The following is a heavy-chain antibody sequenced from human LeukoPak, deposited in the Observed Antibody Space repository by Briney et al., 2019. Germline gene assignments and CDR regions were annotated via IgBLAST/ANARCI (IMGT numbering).Heavy chain of an antibody. CDR3: ARGPGELLLYY. D-gene: IGHD1-26*01. J-gene: IGHJ4*02. CDR2: IIPILGIA. Sequence: TVKVSCKASGGTFSSYTISWVRQAPGQGLEWMGRIIPILGIANYAQKFQGRVTITADKSTSTAYMELSSLRSEDTAVYYCARGPGELLLYYSGQGTLVTVSS. V-gene: IGHV1-69*02. CDR1: GGTFSSYT.